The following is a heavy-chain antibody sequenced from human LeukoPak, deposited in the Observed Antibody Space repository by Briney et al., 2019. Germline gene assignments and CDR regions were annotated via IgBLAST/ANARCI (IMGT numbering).Heavy chain of an antibody. Sequence: GGSLRLSCAASGFTFSSYAMSWVRQAPGKGLEWDSVIYSGGSTYYADSAKGRFIISRDNSKNTLYRQMNSLRAEDTAVYYCARDSSSGWYHTNWGQGTLVSVSS. CDR3: ARDSSSGWYHTN. CDR2: IYSGGST. J-gene: IGHJ4*02. V-gene: IGHV3-66*01. CDR1: GFTFSSYA. D-gene: IGHD6-19*01.